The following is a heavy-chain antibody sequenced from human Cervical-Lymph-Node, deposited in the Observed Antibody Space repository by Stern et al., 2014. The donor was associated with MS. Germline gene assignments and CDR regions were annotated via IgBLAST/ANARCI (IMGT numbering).Heavy chain of an antibody. CDR2: INTGNGDT. J-gene: IGHJ4*02. V-gene: IGHV1-3*04. Sequence: QMQLVQSGAELKKPGASTRVSCKTSGYTFIDYPIHWVRQAPGQGLEWVGWINTGNGDTRYSPKLQGRITITRDTSASTAYRELRSMRSEDTATYYCSSNAFDYWGQGTLVTVSS. CDR3: SSNAFDY. CDR1: GYTFIDYP.